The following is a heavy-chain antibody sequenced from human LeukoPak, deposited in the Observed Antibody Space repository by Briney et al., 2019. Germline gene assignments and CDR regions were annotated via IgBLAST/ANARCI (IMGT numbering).Heavy chain of an antibody. V-gene: IGHV1-69*05. D-gene: IGHD7-27*01. CDR1: GGTFSSYA. CDR2: IIPIFGTA. Sequence: GASVKVSCKASGGTFSSYAISWVRQAPGQGLEWMGRIIPIFGTANYAQKFQGRVTITTDESTSTAYMELSSLRSEDTAVYYCARDLGQLITGEFDYWGQGTLVTVSS. J-gene: IGHJ4*02. CDR3: ARDLGQLITGEFDY.